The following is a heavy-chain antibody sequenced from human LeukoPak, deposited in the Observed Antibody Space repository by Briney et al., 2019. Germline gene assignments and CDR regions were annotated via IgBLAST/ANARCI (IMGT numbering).Heavy chain of an antibody. V-gene: IGHV3-48*03. CDR3: AKDATAVPGKVYMDV. Sequence: PGVSLTLSCAASGFTFNSYEMNWVPHAPGKGLEGVSYISSSGGTIYYADFVKGGFTICRENAKNSLYLQMNRLREEDTVLYYCAKDATAVPGKVYMDVWGKGTTVTVSS. CDR2: ISSSGGTI. J-gene: IGHJ6*03. D-gene: IGHD6-19*01. CDR1: GFTFNSYE.